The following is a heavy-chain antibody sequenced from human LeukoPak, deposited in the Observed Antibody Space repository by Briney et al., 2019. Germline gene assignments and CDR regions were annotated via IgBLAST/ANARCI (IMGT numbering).Heavy chain of an antibody. CDR2: IYYSGSA. Sequence: SETLSLTCTVSNDSITSYSWNWIRQPPGKGLEWIGSIYYSGSADYIPSLRNRLAISVDTSKNEFSLKLSSVSAADTAVYYCATSDGYPYIDAFDIWGQGTMVTVSS. D-gene: IGHD5-24*01. CDR1: NDSITSYS. CDR3: ATSDGYPYIDAFDI. V-gene: IGHV4-59*01. J-gene: IGHJ3*02.